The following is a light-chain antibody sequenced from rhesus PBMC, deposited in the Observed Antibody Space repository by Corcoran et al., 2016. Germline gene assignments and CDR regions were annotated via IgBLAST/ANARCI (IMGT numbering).Light chain of an antibody. J-gene: IGKJ2*01. CDR1: QGITND. V-gene: IGKV1-25*01. CDR2: EAS. Sequence: DIQMTQSPSSLSASVGDRVTITCRASQGITNDLAWYQQKPGETPKLLIYEASSLQSGIPSRFSGHGSGTDFPLTISSLHSEDFATYYCQHYYSTPYNFGQGTKVEIK. CDR3: QHYYSTPYN.